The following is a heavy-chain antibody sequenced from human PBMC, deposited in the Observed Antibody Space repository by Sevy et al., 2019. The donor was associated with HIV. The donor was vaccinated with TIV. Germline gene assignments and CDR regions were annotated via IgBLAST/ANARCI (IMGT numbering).Heavy chain of an antibody. CDR2: INHSGST. CDR1: GGSFSGYY. J-gene: IGHJ4*02. CDR3: AMRIAKGNIAARHPKRFGQYYFDY. D-gene: IGHD6-6*01. Sequence: SETLSLTCAVYGGSFSGYYWSWIRQPPGKGLELIGEINHSGSTNYNPSLKSRVTISVDTSKNQFSLKLSSVTAADTAVYYCAMRIAKGNIAARHPKRFGQYYFDYWGQGTLVTVSS. V-gene: IGHV4-34*01.